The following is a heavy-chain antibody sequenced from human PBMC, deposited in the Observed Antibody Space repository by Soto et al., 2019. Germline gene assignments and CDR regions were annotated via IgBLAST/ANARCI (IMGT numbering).Heavy chain of an antibody. V-gene: IGHV1-69*04. J-gene: IGHJ5*02. CDR3: ARDLRYFDWYNWFDP. CDR1: GGTLSSYT. CDR2: IIPILGIA. D-gene: IGHD3-9*01. Sequence: SVKVSCKASGGTLSSYTISWVRQAPGQGLEWMGRIIPILGIANYAQKFQGRVTITADKSTSTAYMELSSLRSEDTAVYYCARDLRYFDWYNWFDPWGQGTLVTVSS.